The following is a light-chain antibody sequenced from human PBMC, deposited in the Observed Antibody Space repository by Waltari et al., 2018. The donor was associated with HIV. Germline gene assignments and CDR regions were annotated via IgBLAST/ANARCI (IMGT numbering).Light chain of an antibody. CDR3: MQALQTPIT. J-gene: IGKJ5*01. Sequence: PASISCRSSQSLLHSDGYNYLDWYLQKPGQSPQLLIYLGSNRASGVPDRFSGSGSGTDFILKISRVEAEDVGVYYCMQALQTPITFGQGTRLEIK. CDR2: LGS. V-gene: IGKV2-28*01. CDR1: QSLLHSDGYNY.